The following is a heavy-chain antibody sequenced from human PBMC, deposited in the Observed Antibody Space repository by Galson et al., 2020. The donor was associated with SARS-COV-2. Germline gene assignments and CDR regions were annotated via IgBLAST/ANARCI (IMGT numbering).Heavy chain of an antibody. D-gene: IGHD5-18*01. J-gene: IGHJ4*02. CDR1: GGSISSYY. CDR2: IYYSGST. Sequence: SQTLSLTCTVSGGSISSYYWSWIRQPPGKGLEWIGYIYYSGSTNYNPSLKSRVTISVDTSKNQFSLKLSSVTAADTAVYYCATTRGKYSYEFDYWGQGTLVTVSS. V-gene: IGHV4-59*08. CDR3: ATTRGKYSYEFDY.